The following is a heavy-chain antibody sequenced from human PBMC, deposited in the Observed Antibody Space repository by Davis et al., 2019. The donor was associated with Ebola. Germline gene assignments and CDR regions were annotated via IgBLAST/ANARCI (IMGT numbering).Heavy chain of an antibody. J-gene: IGHJ5*02. CDR2: INPNSGGT. V-gene: IGHV1-2*04. D-gene: IGHD6-13*01. CDR1: GYSFTDDG. CDR3: ARRIAAPKWWFDP. Sequence: ASVKVSCKASGYSFTDDGISWVRQAPGQGLEWMGWINPNSGGTNYAQKFQGWVTMTRDTSISTAYLQWSSLKASDTAMYYCARRIAAPKWWFDPWGQGTLVTVSS.